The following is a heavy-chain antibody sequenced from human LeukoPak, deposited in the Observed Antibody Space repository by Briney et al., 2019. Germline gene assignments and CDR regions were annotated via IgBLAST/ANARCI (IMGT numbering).Heavy chain of an antibody. CDR2: ISSNGGST. D-gene: IGHD3-10*01. CDR3: ARKVVRGVICWFDA. V-gene: IGHV3-64*01. J-gene: IGHJ5*02. CDR1: GFTFSSYA. Sequence: GGSLRLSCAASGFTFSSYAMHWVRQAPGKGLEYVSAISSNGGSTYYANSVKGRFTISRDNSKNTLYLQMGSLRAEDMAVYYCARKVVRGVICWFDAWGQGTLVTVSS.